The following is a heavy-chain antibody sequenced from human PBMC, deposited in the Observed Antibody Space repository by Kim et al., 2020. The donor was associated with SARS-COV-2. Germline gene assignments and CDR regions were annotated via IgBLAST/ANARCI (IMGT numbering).Heavy chain of an antibody. V-gene: IGHV4-59*01. D-gene: IGHD3-9*01. Sequence: SETLSLTCTVSGGSISSYYWSWIRQPPGKGLEWIGYIYYSGSTNYNPSLKSRVTISVDTSKNQFSLKLSSVTAADTAVYYCARTHVLRYFDWQTKSFDYWGQGTLVTVSS. CDR2: IYYSGST. J-gene: IGHJ4*02. CDR3: ARTHVLRYFDWQTKSFDY. CDR1: GGSISSYY.